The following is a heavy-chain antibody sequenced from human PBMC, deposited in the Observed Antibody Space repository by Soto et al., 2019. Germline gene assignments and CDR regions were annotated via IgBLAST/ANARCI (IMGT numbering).Heavy chain of an antibody. V-gene: IGHV1-24*01. J-gene: IGHJ5*02. Sequence: ASVKVSCKXSGYTLTELSMHWVRQAPGKGLEWMGGFDPEDGETIYAQKFQGRVTMTEDTSTDTAYMELSSLRSEDTAVYYCATGYCSGGSCYSSWFDPWGQGTLVTVSS. D-gene: IGHD2-15*01. CDR1: GYTLTELS. CDR3: ATGYCSGGSCYSSWFDP. CDR2: FDPEDGET.